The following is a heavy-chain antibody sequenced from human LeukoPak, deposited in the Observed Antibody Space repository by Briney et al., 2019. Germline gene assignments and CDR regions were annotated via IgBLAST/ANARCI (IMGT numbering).Heavy chain of an antibody. CDR3: ARDRGYTYGLVD. D-gene: IGHD5-18*01. J-gene: IGHJ4*02. CDR1: GGSISSGSYY. Sequence: SETLSLTCSVSGGSISSGSYYWSWIRQPPGEGLEWIGYIYYSGSPNYNPSLKSRITISVDTSKNQFSLKLSSVTAADTAVYYCARDRGYTYGLVDWGQGTLVTVSS. V-gene: IGHV4-61*01. CDR2: IYYSGSP.